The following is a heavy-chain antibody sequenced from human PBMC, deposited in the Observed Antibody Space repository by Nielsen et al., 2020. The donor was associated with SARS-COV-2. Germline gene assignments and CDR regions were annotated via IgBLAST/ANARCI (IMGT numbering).Heavy chain of an antibody. J-gene: IGHJ6*02. Sequence: WIRQPPGKGLEWVSVIYSGGSTYYADSVKGRFTISRDNSKNTLYLQMNSLRAEDTAVYYCARGYCTNGVRYTALEGGMDVWGQGTTVTVSS. V-gene: IGHV3-53*01. CDR2: IYSGGST. CDR3: ARGYCTNGVRYTALEGGMDV. D-gene: IGHD2-8*01.